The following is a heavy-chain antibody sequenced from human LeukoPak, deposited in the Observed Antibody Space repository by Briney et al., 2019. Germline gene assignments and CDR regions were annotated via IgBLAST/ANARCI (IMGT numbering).Heavy chain of an antibody. J-gene: IGHJ6*02. CDR2: IYYSGST. V-gene: IGHV4-39*07. CDR1: GGSISSSSYY. CDR3: ARDRRTSPRGYCSGGSCYGPFFGGMDV. Sequence: SETLSLTCTVSGGSISSSSYYWGWIRQPPGKGLEWIGSIYYSGSTYYNPSLKSRVTISVYTSKNQFSLKLSSVTAADTAVYYCARDRRTSPRGYCSGGSCYGPFFGGMDVWGQGTTVTVSS. D-gene: IGHD2-15*01.